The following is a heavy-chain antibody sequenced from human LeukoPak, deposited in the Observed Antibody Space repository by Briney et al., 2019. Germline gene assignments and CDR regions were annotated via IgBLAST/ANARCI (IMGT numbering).Heavy chain of an antibody. Sequence: GASVKVSCKASGYTFTSYDINWVRQATGQGLEWMGWINTNTGNPTYAQGFTGRFVFSLDTSVSTAYLQISSLKAEDTAVYYCAREGYCGGDCYYDAFDIWGQGTMVTVSS. CDR1: GYTFTSYD. CDR3: AREGYCGGDCYYDAFDI. D-gene: IGHD2-21*02. CDR2: INTNTGNP. J-gene: IGHJ3*02. V-gene: IGHV7-4-1*02.